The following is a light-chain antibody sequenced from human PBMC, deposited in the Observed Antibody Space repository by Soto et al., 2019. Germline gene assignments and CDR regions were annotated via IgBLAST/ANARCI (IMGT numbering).Light chain of an antibody. CDR2: EVS. CDR3: SSYAGSNNAYV. CDR1: SSDVGGYNY. J-gene: IGLJ1*01. Sequence: QSVLTQPPSASGSPGQSVTISCTGTSSDVGGYNYVSWYQQHPGKAPKLMIYEVSKRPSGVPDRFSGSKSGNTASLTVFGLQAEDEAEYYCSSYAGSNNAYVFGTGTKVTVL. V-gene: IGLV2-8*01.